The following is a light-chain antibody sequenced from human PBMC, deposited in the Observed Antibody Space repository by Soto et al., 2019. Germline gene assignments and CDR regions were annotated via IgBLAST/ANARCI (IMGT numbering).Light chain of an antibody. CDR3: MQGTRWPWT. Sequence: DVVMTQSPLSLPVTLGQPASISCRSSYSLIHSDGDTYLNWFQQRPGQSPRRLIYEVSNRDSGVPDRFSGSGSGTDFTLKISRVEAEDVGIYYYMQGTRWPWTFGRGTEVEIK. CDR2: EVS. CDR1: YSLIHSDGDTY. V-gene: IGKV2-30*02. J-gene: IGKJ1*01.